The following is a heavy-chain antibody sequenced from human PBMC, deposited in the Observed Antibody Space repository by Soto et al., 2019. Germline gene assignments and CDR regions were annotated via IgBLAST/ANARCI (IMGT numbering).Heavy chain of an antibody. D-gene: IGHD3-10*01. CDR1: GFTFSSYA. Sequence: GGSLRLSCAASGFTFSSYAMSWVRQAPGKGLEWVSAISGSGGSTYYADSVKGRFTISRENSKNTLYLQMNSLRAEDTAVYYCAKAHHPLNYGSGSYYNGWGLYYYYMDVWGKGTTVTVSS. J-gene: IGHJ6*03. CDR3: AKAHHPLNYGSGSYYNGWGLYYYYMDV. CDR2: ISGSGGST. V-gene: IGHV3-23*01.